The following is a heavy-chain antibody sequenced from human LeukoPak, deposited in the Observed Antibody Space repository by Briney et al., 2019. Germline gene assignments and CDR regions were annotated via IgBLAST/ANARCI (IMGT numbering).Heavy chain of an antibody. V-gene: IGHV3-48*04. D-gene: IGHD4-23*01. Sequence: GGSLRLSCAASGFTFSSYSLSWVRQAPRKGLEWVSYISSSSTTIYYADSVKGRFTISRDNAKNSLYLQMNSLRAEDTAAYYCARDATVVTHYFDYWGQGTLVTVSS. CDR2: ISSSSTTI. CDR3: ARDATVVTHYFDY. J-gene: IGHJ4*02. CDR1: GFTFSSYS.